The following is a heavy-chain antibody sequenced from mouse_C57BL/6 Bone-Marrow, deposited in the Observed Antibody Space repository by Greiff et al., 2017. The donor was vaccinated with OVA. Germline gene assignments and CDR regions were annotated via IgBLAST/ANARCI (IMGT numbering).Heavy chain of an antibody. CDR3: ARGGADY. CDR1: GFTFSSYA. Sequence: DVHLVESGGGLVKPGGSLKLSCAASGFTFSSYAMSWVRQTPEKRLEWVATISDGGSYTYYPDNVKGRFTISRDNAKNNLYLQMSHLKTEDTAMYYCARGGADYWGQGTTLTVSS. CDR2: ISDGGSYT. J-gene: IGHJ2*01. V-gene: IGHV5-4*01.